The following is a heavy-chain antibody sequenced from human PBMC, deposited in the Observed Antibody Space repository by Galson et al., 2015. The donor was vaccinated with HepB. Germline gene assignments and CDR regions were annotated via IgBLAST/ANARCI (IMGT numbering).Heavy chain of an antibody. Sequence: SCAASGGTFSSYPISWVRQAPGQGLEWMGGIIPLFGTANYAQKFQGRVTITADKSTSTAYMELSSLRSEDTAVYYCARVHDFWSGYYLDYWGQGTLVTVSS. CDR1: GGTFSSYP. CDR3: ARVHDFWSGYYLDY. J-gene: IGHJ4*02. D-gene: IGHD3-3*01. V-gene: IGHV1-69*06. CDR2: IIPLFGTA.